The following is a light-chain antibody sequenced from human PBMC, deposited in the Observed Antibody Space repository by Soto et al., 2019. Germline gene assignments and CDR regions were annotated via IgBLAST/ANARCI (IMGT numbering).Light chain of an antibody. V-gene: IGKV3-20*01. Sequence: EIVLTQSPGSLSLSPGERATLSCRASQSVSSSHLAWYQQKPGQPHRLLISGASSRATGIPDMFSGSGAGKDFTLTISRLEPEDVALYCCQQYDGSPITFGQGTRLEIK. J-gene: IGKJ5*01. CDR3: QQYDGSPIT. CDR1: QSVSSSH. CDR2: GAS.